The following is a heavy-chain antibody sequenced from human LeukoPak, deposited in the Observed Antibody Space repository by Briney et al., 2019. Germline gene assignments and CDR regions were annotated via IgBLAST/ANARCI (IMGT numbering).Heavy chain of an antibody. D-gene: IGHD1-7*01. CDR3: ASSTGRTTNFDY. CDR2: ISSSSSYI. CDR1: GFTFSSYS. J-gene: IGHJ4*02. V-gene: IGHV3-21*01. Sequence: GRSLRLSCAASGFTFSSYSMNWVRQAPGKGLEWVSSISSSSSYIYYADSVKGRFTISRDNAKNSLYLQMNSLRAEDTAVYYCASSTGRTTNFDYWGRGTLVTVSS.